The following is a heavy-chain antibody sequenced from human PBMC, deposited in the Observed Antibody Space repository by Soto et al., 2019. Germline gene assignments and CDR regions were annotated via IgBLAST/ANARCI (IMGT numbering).Heavy chain of an antibody. V-gene: IGHV3-23*01. CDR2: IGSTGTTT. D-gene: IGHD3-3*01. CDR3: ARVYELRFLEWLIPGYYYYMDV. J-gene: IGHJ6*03. CDR1: GFTFNIYA. Sequence: GGSLRLSCEASGFTFNIYAMTWVRQAPGKGLEWVSNIGSTGTTTYYADSVKGRFAISRDNSKSTLYLQMNSLRAEDTAVYYCARVYELRFLEWLIPGYYYYMDVWGKGTTVTVSS.